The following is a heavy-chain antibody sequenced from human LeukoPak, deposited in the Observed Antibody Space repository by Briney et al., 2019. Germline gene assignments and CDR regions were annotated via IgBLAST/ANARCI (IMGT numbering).Heavy chain of an antibody. CDR3: ARWRIQLWPQPLYFDY. CDR1: GYTFTGYY. D-gene: IGHD5-18*01. J-gene: IGHJ4*02. Sequence: ASVKVSCKASGYTFTGYYMHWVRQAPGQGLEWMGWINPNSGGTNYAQKFQGRVTMTRDTSISTAYMELSRLRSDDTAVCYCARWRIQLWPQPLYFDYWGQGTLVTVSS. CDR2: INPNSGGT. V-gene: IGHV1-2*02.